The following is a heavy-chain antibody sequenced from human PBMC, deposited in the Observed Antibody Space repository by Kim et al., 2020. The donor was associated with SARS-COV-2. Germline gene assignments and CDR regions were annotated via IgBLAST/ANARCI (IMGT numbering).Heavy chain of an antibody. D-gene: IGHD6-6*01. CDR3: ARDRAIAAREYYGMDV. Sequence: GGSLRLSCAASGFTFSSYAMHWVRQAPGKGLEWVAVISYDGSNKYYVDSVKGRFTISRDNSKNTLYLQMNSLRAEDTAVYYCARDRAIAAREYYGMDVWGQGTTVTVSS. J-gene: IGHJ6*02. CDR1: GFTFSSYA. CDR2: ISYDGSNK. V-gene: IGHV3-30*04.